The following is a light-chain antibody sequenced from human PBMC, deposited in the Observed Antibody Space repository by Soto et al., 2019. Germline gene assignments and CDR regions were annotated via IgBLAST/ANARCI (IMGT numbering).Light chain of an antibody. J-gene: IGKJ4*01. CDR2: GAS. V-gene: IGKV3-20*01. CDR3: QQANSFPLT. CDR1: QSVSSNY. Sequence: DIVLTQSPGTLSLSPGVRSTLSCRASQSVSSNYLAWYQQKPGRAPRLLIYGASSRDTGIPDRFSGSGSGTDFTLTISSLQPEDFATYHCQQANSFPLTFGGGTKVDIK.